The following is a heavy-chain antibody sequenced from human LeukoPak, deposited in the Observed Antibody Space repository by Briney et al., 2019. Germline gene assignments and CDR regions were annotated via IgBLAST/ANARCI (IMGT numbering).Heavy chain of an antibody. D-gene: IGHD3-22*01. Sequence: PGGSLRLSCAASGFTVSSNYMSWVRQAPGKGLEWVANIKEDGSEKYYVDSVKGRFTISRDNAKNSLYLQMNSLRAEDTAVYYCARGRFNYDSSGYSSFYHWGQGTLVTVSS. CDR3: ARGRFNYDSSGYSSFYH. CDR1: GFTVSSNY. CDR2: IKEDGSEK. J-gene: IGHJ4*02. V-gene: IGHV3-7*01.